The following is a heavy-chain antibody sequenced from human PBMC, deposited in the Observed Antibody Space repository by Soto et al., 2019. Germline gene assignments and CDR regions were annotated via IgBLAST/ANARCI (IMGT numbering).Heavy chain of an antibody. CDR3: ARAMTSPHYYYYYGMDV. CDR2: IIPIFGTA. CDR1: GGTFSSYA. V-gene: IGHV1-69*13. D-gene: IGHD2-21*02. Sequence: SVKVSCKASGGTFSSYAISWVRQAPGQGLEWMGGIIPIFGTANYAQKFQGRVTITADESTSTAYMELSSLRSEDTAVYYCARAMTSPHYYYYYGMDVWGQGTTVTVSS. J-gene: IGHJ6*02.